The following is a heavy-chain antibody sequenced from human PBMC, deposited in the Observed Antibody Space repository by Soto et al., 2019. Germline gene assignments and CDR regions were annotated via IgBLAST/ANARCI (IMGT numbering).Heavy chain of an antibody. Sequence: EVQVLESGGGLVQPGGSLRLSCVASGFTFTTYAMTWVRQAPGKGLEWVSIISGSGGSTHYADSVKGRFIISRDNSKNTMYMQMNGLRAEDTAVYYGAKTGFGRYCSSTSCVHFDYWGQGTLVTVSS. CDR2: ISGSGGST. CDR1: GFTFTTYA. D-gene: IGHD2-2*01. CDR3: AKTGFGRYCSSTSCVHFDY. V-gene: IGHV3-23*01. J-gene: IGHJ4*02.